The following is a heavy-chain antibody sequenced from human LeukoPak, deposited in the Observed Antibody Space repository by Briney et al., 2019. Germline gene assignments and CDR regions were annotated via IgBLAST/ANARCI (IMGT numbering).Heavy chain of an antibody. J-gene: IGHJ5*02. Sequence: EASVKVSCKASGYTFTSYGISWVRPAPGQGLEWMGCISAYNGNTNYAQKLQGRVTMTTDTSTSTAYMELRSLRSDDTAVYYCAREARSLKRLVIEGWSDPWGQGTLVTVSS. D-gene: IGHD3-9*01. V-gene: IGHV1-18*01. CDR3: AREARSLKRLVIEGWSDP. CDR2: ISAYNGNT. CDR1: GYTFTSYG.